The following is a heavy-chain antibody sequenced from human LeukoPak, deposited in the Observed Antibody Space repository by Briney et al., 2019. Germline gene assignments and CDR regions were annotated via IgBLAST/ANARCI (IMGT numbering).Heavy chain of an antibody. V-gene: IGHV4-59*01. Sequence: SETLSLTCTVSGGSISSYYWSWIRQPPGKGLEWIGYIYYSGSTNYNPSLKSRVTISVDTSKNQFSLKLSSVTAADTAVYYCASGHTDGSGYYDYWGQGTLVTVSS. CDR3: ASGHTDGSGYYDY. J-gene: IGHJ4*02. CDR1: GGSISSYY. CDR2: IYYSGST. D-gene: IGHD3-22*01.